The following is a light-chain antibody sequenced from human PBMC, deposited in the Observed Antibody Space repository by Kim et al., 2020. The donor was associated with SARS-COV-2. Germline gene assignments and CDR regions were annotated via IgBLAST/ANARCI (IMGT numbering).Light chain of an antibody. Sequence: EIVMTQSPATLSVSPGERATLSCRASQSVSSSLAWYQQKPGQAPRLLICGVSTRATGIPARFSGSGSGTEFTLTISSLQSEDFAVYYCQQYSNWPRTFGQGTKLEI. CDR2: GVS. CDR3: QQYSNWPRT. CDR1: QSVSSS. V-gene: IGKV3-15*01. J-gene: IGKJ2*01.